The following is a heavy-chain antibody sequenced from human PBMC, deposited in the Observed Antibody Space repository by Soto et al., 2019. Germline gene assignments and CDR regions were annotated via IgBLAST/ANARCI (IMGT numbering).Heavy chain of an antibody. D-gene: IGHD3-16*01. Sequence: QVQLVESGGGVVQPGRSLRLSCAASGFTFSSYGMHWVRQAPGKGLEWVAVIWYDGSNKYYADSVKGRFTISRDNSKNALYMKMNSRRAEATAVYYCAGDKGGVRSRDYWGQGTLVTVSS. CDR3: AGDKGGVRSRDY. V-gene: IGHV3-33*01. J-gene: IGHJ4*02. CDR2: IWYDGSNK. CDR1: GFTFSSYG.